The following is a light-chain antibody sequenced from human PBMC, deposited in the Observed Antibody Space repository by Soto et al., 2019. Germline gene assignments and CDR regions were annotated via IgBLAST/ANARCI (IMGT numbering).Light chain of an antibody. CDR2: LGS. J-gene: IGKJ4*01. CDR3: IQALQTPFT. Sequence: DIVMTQSPLSLPVTPGEPASISCRSSQSLLHSSGRYYLDWYLQKPGQSPQLLIYLGSHRASGVPDRFSGSGSGTDFTLTISRVEAEGVGIYYCIQALQTPFTFGGGTRAEIK. CDR1: QSLLHSSGRYY. V-gene: IGKV2-28*01.